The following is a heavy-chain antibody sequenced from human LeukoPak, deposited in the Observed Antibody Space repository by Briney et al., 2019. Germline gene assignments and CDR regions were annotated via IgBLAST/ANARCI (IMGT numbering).Heavy chain of an antibody. D-gene: IGHD3-10*01. V-gene: IGHV1-18*01. J-gene: IGHJ6*02. CDR3: ARVEITMVRGVINYYYYYGMDV. CDR2: ISAYNGNT. CDR1: GYTFTSYG. Sequence: ASVKVSCKASGYTFTSYGISWVRQAPGQGLEWMGWISAYNGNTNYAQKLQGRVTMTTDTSTSTAYMELRSLRSDDTAVYYCARVEITMVRGVINYYYYYGMDVWGQGTTVTVS.